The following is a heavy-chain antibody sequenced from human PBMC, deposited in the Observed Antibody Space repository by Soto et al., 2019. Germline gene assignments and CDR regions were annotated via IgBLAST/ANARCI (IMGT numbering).Heavy chain of an antibody. CDR1: GGTFSNHI. V-gene: IGHV1-18*01. Sequence: ASVKVSCKASGGTFSNHIITWVRQAPGQGLEWMGWIIPHNGNTNYVQKFQGRVTMTTETSTTTSYMELRNLTSEDTAVYGCARDWRGAEGFDPWGQGTLVTVSS. D-gene: IGHD3-3*01. CDR3: ARDWRGAEGFDP. CDR2: IIPHNGNT. J-gene: IGHJ5*02.